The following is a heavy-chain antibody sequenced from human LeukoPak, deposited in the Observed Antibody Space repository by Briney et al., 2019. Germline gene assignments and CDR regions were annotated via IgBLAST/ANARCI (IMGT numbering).Heavy chain of an antibody. V-gene: IGHV3-33*01. J-gene: IGHJ4*02. D-gene: IGHD3-10*01. Sequence: GGSLRLSCAASGFTFRSYGMHWVRQAPGKGLEWVAVIWYDGSNKYYADSVKGRFTISRDNSKNTLYLQMNSLRAEDTAVYYCARDGRFGELFNFDYWGQGTLVTVSS. CDR1: GFTFRSYG. CDR2: IWYDGSNK. CDR3: ARDGRFGELFNFDY.